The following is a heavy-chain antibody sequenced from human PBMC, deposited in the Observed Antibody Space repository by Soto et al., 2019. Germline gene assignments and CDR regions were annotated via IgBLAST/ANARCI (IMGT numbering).Heavy chain of an antibody. J-gene: IGHJ4*02. CDR1: GNTFTSYD. CDR2: INPNSGNI. Sequence: GASVKVSCKASGNTFTSYDINWARQATGHGLEWMGWINPNSGNIGYAQKFQGRVTITADKSTSTAYMELSSLRSEDTAVYYCARDRNIYDSSGYWRDFDYWGQGTLVTVSS. CDR3: ARDRNIYDSSGYWRDFDY. D-gene: IGHD3-22*01. V-gene: IGHV1-8*01.